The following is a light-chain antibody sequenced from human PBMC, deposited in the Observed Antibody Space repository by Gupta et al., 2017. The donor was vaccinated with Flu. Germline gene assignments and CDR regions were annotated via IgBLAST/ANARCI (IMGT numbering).Light chain of an antibody. V-gene: IGLV1-47*01. J-gene: IGLJ1*01. CDR1: SSNIVRNY. CDR2: RKN. CDR3: ASWDDSLSGSYV. Sequence: QSVLTQTPSASGTPRQRVTISCSGSSSNIVRNYVYWYQPLPGTAPKLLIYRKNQRPSGVPDRFSGSKSGTSASLAISGLRSEDEADYYCASWDDSLSGSYVFGTGTKVTVL.